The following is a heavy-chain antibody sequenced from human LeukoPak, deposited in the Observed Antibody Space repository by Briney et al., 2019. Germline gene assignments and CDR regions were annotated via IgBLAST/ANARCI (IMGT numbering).Heavy chain of an antibody. J-gene: IGHJ4*02. CDR2: INHSGST. CDR3: ARGRNGYDY. V-gene: IGHV4-34*01. CDR1: GGPFSGYY. D-gene: IGHD1-14*01. Sequence: SETLSLTCAVYGGPFSGYYWSWIRQPPGKGLEWIGEINHSGSTNYNPSLKSRVTISVGTSKNQFSLKLSSVTAADTAVYYCARGRNGYDYWGQGTLVTVSS.